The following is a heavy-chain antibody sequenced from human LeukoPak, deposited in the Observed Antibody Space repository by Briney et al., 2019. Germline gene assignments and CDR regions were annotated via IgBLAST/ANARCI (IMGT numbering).Heavy chain of an antibody. Sequence: GGSLRLSCEASGFTFSSYWMHWVRQVPGKGLVWVSRINIDGSSTTYADSVKGRFTISRDNARNTLYVQLNSLRVEDTAVYYCARAGISGRPPDYWGQGTLVTVSS. CDR2: INIDGSST. V-gene: IGHV3-74*01. CDR1: GFTFSSYW. J-gene: IGHJ4*02. D-gene: IGHD6-6*01. CDR3: ARAGISGRPPDY.